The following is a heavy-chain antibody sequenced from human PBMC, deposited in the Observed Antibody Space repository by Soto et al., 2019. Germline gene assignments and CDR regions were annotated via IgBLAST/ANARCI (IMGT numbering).Heavy chain of an antibody. J-gene: IGHJ4*02. CDR3: ARVRGSYRPVDY. Sequence: ASVKVSCKASGGTFSSYAISWVRQAPGQGLEWMGWISANNVKTKYAQKFQGRFTMTTDESTSTAYMELRSLSSYDTAVYYCARVRGSYRPVDYWGQGTLVTVSS. CDR2: ISANNVKT. D-gene: IGHD3-16*02. V-gene: IGHV1-18*01. CDR1: GGTFSSYA.